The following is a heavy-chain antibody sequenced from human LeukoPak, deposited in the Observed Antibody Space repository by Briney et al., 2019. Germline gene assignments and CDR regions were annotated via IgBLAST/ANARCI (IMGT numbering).Heavy chain of an antibody. Sequence: ASVKVSCKASGYTFTSYGISWVRQAPGQGLEWMGWISAYNGNTNYAQKLQGRVTMTTDTSTSTAYMELRGLRSGDTAVYYCARDHSGYSSGWYEDYFDYWGQGTLVTVSS. J-gene: IGHJ4*02. CDR1: GYTFTSYG. D-gene: IGHD6-19*01. CDR3: ARDHSGYSSGWYEDYFDY. V-gene: IGHV1-18*01. CDR2: ISAYNGNT.